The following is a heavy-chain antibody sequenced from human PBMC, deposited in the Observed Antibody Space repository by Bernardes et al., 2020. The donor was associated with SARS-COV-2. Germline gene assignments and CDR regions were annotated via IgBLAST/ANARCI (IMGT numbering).Heavy chain of an antibody. J-gene: IGHJ4*02. Sequence: GGSLRLSCTASGLTVSCNDMHWVRQAPGKGLEWVSVISSGGSKNYADSVKGRFTISRDYSRNTLYRQMNNLRAEDMAIYHCARDPGGDGYSHFDYWGQGTRVTVSS. D-gene: IGHD5-18*01. CDR2: ISSGGSK. CDR3: ARDPGGDGYSHFDY. V-gene: IGHV3-53*01. CDR1: GLTVSCND.